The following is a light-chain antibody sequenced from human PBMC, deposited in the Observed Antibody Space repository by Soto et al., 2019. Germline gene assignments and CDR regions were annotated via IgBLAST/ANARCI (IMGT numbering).Light chain of an antibody. CDR3: QQYYSTPIP. V-gene: IGKV4-1*01. Sequence: DIVMTQSPDSLAVSLGERATINCKSSQSVLYSSNNKNYLAWYQQKPGQPPKLLIYWASTRESGVPDRFSGSGSGTDFTLTISSLQAEDVAVYYCQQYYSTPIPFGQGTRLAIK. CDR1: QSVLYSSNNKNY. J-gene: IGKJ5*01. CDR2: WAS.